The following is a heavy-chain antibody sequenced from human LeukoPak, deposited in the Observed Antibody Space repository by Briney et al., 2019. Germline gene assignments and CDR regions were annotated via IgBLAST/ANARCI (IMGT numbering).Heavy chain of an antibody. J-gene: IGHJ4*02. CDR1: GYTFIGYY. D-gene: IGHD3-22*01. CDR2: INPNSGGT. V-gene: IGHV1-2*06. Sequence: ASVKVSCKASGYTFIGYYMHWVRQAPGQGLEWMGRINPNSGGTNYAQKFQGRVTMTRDTSISTAYMELSRLRSDDTAVYYCARDSYYYDSSGYYDFDYWGQGTLVTVSS. CDR3: ARDSYYYDSSGYYDFDY.